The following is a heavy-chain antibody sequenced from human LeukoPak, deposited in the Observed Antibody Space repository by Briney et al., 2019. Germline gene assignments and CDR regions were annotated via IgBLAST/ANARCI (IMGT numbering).Heavy chain of an antibody. J-gene: IGHJ3*02. CDR2: INHSGST. Sequence: SETLSLTCAVYGGSFSGYYWSWIRQPPGKGLEWIGEINHSGSTNYNPSLKSRVTISVDTSKNQFSLKLSSVTAADTAEYYCARGETDYYDSSGYWLIWGQGTMVTVSS. CDR1: GGSFSGYY. D-gene: IGHD3-22*01. CDR3: ARGETDYYDSSGYWLI. V-gene: IGHV4-34*01.